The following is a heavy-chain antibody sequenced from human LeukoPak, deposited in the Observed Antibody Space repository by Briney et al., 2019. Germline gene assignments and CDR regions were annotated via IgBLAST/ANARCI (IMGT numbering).Heavy chain of an antibody. V-gene: IGHV4-4*07. CDR1: GGSISSYY. CDR2: IYTSGST. CDR3: ARSVSATLWSGYYIDY. D-gene: IGHD3-3*01. Sequence: SETLSLTCTASGGSISSYYWSWIRQPAGKGLEWIGRIYTSGSTNYNPSLKSRVTMSVDTSKNQFSLKLSSVTAADTAVYYCARSVSATLWSGYYIDYWGQGTLVTVSS. J-gene: IGHJ4*02.